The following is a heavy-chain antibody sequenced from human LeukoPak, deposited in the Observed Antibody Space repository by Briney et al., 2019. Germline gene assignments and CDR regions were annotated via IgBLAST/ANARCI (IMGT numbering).Heavy chain of an antibody. Sequence: SVKVSCKASGGTFSSYAISWVRQAPGQGLEWMGGIIPIFGTANYAQKFQGRVTITADESTSTAYMELSSLRSEDTAVYYCARDRDGYSSSWYPHDYYYMDVWGKGTTVTVSS. CDR1: GGTFSSYA. CDR2: IIPIFGTA. D-gene: IGHD6-13*01. J-gene: IGHJ6*03. V-gene: IGHV1-69*13. CDR3: ARDRDGYSSSWYPHDYYYMDV.